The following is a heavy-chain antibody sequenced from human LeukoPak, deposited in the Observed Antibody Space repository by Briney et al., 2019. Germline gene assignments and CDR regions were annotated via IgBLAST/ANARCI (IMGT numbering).Heavy chain of an antibody. Sequence: ASVKVSCKASGGTFSSYAISWVRQAPGQGLEWMGGIIPIFGTANYAQKFQGRVTITADESTSTAYMELSSLRSEDTAVYYCARGRASGYHHDAFDIWGQGTMVTVSS. CDR1: GGTFSSYA. CDR3: ARGRASGYHHDAFDI. J-gene: IGHJ3*02. V-gene: IGHV1-69*13. CDR2: IIPIFGTA. D-gene: IGHD3-22*01.